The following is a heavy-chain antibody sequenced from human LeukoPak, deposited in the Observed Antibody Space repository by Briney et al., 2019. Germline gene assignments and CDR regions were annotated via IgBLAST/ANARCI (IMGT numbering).Heavy chain of an antibody. J-gene: IGHJ4*02. V-gene: IGHV3-21*01. CDR2: ISSSSSYI. D-gene: IGHD6-13*01. CDR3: ASWGRAAGDSAY. Sequence: GGSLRLSCAASGFKFSSYSMKWVRQAPGKGLEWVSFISSSSSYIYYADSVKGRFTISRDNAKNTLYLQMNSLRADDTAVYYCASWGRAAGDSAYWGQGTLVTVSS. CDR1: GFKFSSYS.